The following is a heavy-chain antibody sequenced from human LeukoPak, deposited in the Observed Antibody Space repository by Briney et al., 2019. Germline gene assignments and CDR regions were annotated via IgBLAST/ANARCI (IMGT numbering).Heavy chain of an antibody. CDR2: INQDGSEK. D-gene: IGHD2-21*02. V-gene: IGHV3-7*01. CDR3: ASGAAHCGGDCADPD. Sequence: PGGSLRLSCAASGFTFSSYWMTWVRQAPGKGLEWVANINQDGSEKYYVDSVKGRFTISRDNAKNSLYLQMNSLRAEDTAVYYCASGAAHCGGDCADPDWGQGTLVTVSS. J-gene: IGHJ4*02. CDR1: GFTFSSYW.